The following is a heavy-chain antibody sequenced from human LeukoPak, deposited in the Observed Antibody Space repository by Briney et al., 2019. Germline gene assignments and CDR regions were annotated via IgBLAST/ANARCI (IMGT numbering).Heavy chain of an antibody. CDR2: IIPIFGTA. CDR1: GGTFSSYA. Sequence: GASVKVSCKASGGTFSSYAISWVRQAPGQGLEWMGGIIPIFGTANYAQKFQGRVTITADESTSTAYMELSSLRSEDTAAYYCARGFQLGGNFDYWGQGTLVTVSS. V-gene: IGHV1-69*01. D-gene: IGHD7-27*01. J-gene: IGHJ4*02. CDR3: ARGFQLGGNFDY.